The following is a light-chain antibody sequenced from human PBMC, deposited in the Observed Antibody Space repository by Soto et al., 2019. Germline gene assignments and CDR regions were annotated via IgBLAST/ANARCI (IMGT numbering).Light chain of an antibody. J-gene: IGLJ2*01. CDR3: AAWDDSLNGPV. V-gene: IGLV1-44*01. CDR2: SNN. Sequence: QSVLTQPPSASGTPGQRVTMSCSGSSSNIGSNTVNWYQQLPGTAPKLLIYSNNQRPSGVPDRFSGSKSGTSASLAISGLQSEDEADYHCAAWDDSLNGPVFGGGTKLTVL. CDR1: SSNIGSNT.